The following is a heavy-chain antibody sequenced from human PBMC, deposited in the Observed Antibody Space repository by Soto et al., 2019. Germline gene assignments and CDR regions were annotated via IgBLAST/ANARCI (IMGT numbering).Heavy chain of an antibody. D-gene: IGHD3-10*01. J-gene: IGHJ4*02. Sequence: PSVKVSCKASGGTFSSYTISWVRQAPGQGLEWMGRIIPILGIANYAQKFQGRVTITADKSTSTAYMELSSLRSEDTAVYYCARDPYSIWFGDLAPQFDYWGQGTLVTVSS. CDR1: GGTFSSYT. CDR2: IIPILGIA. V-gene: IGHV1-69*04. CDR3: ARDPYSIWFGDLAPQFDY.